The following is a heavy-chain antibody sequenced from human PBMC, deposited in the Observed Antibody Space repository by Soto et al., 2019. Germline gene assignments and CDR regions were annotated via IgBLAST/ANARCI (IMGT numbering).Heavy chain of an antibody. CDR2: ISNDGSNK. D-gene: IGHD6-6*01. CDR3: ANVIRADSTSSNFYYYSGMDV. Sequence: QVQMVESGGGVVQPGRSLRLSCAASGFSFSTYGMHWVRQAPGKGLEWMAVISNDGSNKYYADSVKGRFTISRDNSKDTLFLQMNSLRGEDTAIYYCANVIRADSTSSNFYYYSGMDVWGQGTTVTVSS. V-gene: IGHV3-30*18. CDR1: GFSFSTYG. J-gene: IGHJ6*02.